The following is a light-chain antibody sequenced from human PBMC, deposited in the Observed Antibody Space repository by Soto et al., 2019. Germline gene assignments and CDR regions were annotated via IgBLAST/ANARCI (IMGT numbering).Light chain of an antibody. Sequence: EIVFTQSPVTLSLSPGERATLSCRASQSVSNNYLAWYQQKPGQAPRRLIYGASTRATGIPDRFSGSGSGTDFTLTIGRLEPEDFAVYYCQQYGSSPTFGEGTRLEIK. CDR1: QSVSNNY. J-gene: IGKJ5*01. CDR3: QQYGSSPT. CDR2: GAS. V-gene: IGKV3-20*01.